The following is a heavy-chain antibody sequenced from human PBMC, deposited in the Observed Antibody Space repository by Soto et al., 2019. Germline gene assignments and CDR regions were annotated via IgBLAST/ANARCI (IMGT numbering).Heavy chain of an antibody. CDR2: ISAYNGDT. CDR3: ARDAAVAGHSYRLAV. D-gene: IGHD6-19*01. V-gene: IGHV1-18*01. J-gene: IGHJ6*02. CDR1: GYIFTTYG. Sequence: GASVKVSCKASGYIFTTYGITWVRQAPGQGLEWMGWISAYNGDTNYAQSLQGRVTMTTDTSTRTAYMEVRSLKSDDTAVYYCARDAAVAGHSYRLAVWGQGTTVTVSS.